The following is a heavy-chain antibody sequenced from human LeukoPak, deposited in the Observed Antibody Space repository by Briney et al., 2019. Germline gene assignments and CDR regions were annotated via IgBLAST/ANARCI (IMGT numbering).Heavy chain of an antibody. CDR2: IHYSGST. V-gene: IGHV4-59*08. J-gene: IGHJ3*02. Sequence: SETLSPTCTVSGGSISSYYWSWIRQPSGKGLEWIGYIHYSGSTNYNPSLKSRVTISVDTSKNQFSLKLSSVTAADTAVYYCARTVTSDAFDIWGQGTMVTVSS. CDR3: ARTVTSDAFDI. D-gene: IGHD2-21*02. CDR1: GGSISSYY.